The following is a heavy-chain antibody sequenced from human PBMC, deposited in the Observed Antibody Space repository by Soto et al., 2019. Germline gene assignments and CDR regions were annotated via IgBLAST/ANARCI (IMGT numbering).Heavy chain of an antibody. V-gene: IGHV2-70*01. CDR3: ARMPQTGYDSIRYFDY. D-gene: IGHD3-22*01. CDR1: GFSLGTSGMC. Sequence: GSGPTLVNPTQTLTLTCTFSGFSLGTSGMCVSWIRQPPGKALEWLALIDWDDDKYYITSQKTRLTISKDTSKNQVDLTMTNMDAVDSATYYCARMPQTGYDSIRYFDYWGQGTLVTVSS. CDR2: IDWDDDK. J-gene: IGHJ4*02.